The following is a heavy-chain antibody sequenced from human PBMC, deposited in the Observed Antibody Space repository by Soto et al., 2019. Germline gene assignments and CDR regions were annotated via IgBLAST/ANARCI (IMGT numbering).Heavy chain of an antibody. CDR1: GCSIRSYY. V-gene: IGHV4-59*08. CDR3: ARHPTVTEYYFDY. D-gene: IGHD4-17*01. Sequence: SETLSLTCTVSGCSIRSYYWSWIRQPPGKGLEWIGYIYYSGSTNYNPSLKSRVTISVDTSKNQFSLKLSSVTAADTAVYYCARHPTVTEYYFDYWGQGTLVTVS. CDR2: IYYSGST. J-gene: IGHJ4*02.